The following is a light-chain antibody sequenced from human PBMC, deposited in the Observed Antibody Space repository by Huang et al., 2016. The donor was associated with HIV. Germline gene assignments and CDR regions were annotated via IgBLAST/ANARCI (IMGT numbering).Light chain of an antibody. CDR2: SAS. V-gene: IGKV1D-8*03. CDR1: QDINTY. Sequence: VIWMTQSPPFLSASTGDRVTISCRVSQDINTYLAGYQQKPGKTPELLIYSASILQDWIPSRFHGSGSGTQFTLTINCLQTEDVATYYCQQYHTFPLTFGAGTEVEI. CDR3: QQYHTFPLT. J-gene: IGKJ4*01.